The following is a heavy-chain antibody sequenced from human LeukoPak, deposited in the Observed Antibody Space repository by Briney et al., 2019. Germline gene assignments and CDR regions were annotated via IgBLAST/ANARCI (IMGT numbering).Heavy chain of an antibody. D-gene: IGHD5-18*01. V-gene: IGHV3-21*01. J-gene: IGHJ4*02. CDR1: GFTFSSYS. Sequence: GGSLRISCAASGFTFSSYSMNWIRQAPGKGLEWVSSISSSSSYIYYADSVKGRFSISRDNAKNSLYLQMNSLRAEDTAVYYCARDRGYSYPSPVDYWGQGTLVTVSS. CDR2: ISSSSSYI. CDR3: ARDRGYSYPSPVDY.